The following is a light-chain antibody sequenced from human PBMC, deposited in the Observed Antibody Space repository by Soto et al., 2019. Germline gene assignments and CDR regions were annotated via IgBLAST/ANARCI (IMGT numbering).Light chain of an antibody. Sequence: EVVMTHSSATLSESPVEIAHVSRRASQTVSSNLAWDQQKPGQSPRILIYGTSTRATGVPARFSGSGSGTEFTLRISRLQSEHFEVYYCNQYNFWTSCGHGNKVDIK. CDR1: QTVSSN. V-gene: IGKV3-15*01. CDR2: GTS. J-gene: IGKJ1*01. CDR3: NQYNFWTS.